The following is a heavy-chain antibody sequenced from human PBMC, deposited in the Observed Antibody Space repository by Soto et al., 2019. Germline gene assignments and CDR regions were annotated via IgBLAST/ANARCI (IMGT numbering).Heavy chain of an antibody. Sequence: ASVKVSCKASGYTFTSYGISWVRQAPGQGLEWMGWISAYNGNTNYAQKLQGRVTMTTDTSTSTAYMELRSLRSDDTAVYYCARSVPYYYDSSGYPRGDAFDIWGQGTMVTVSS. CDR3: ARSVPYYYDSSGYPRGDAFDI. D-gene: IGHD3-22*01. J-gene: IGHJ3*02. CDR1: GYTFTSYG. V-gene: IGHV1-18*01. CDR2: ISAYNGNT.